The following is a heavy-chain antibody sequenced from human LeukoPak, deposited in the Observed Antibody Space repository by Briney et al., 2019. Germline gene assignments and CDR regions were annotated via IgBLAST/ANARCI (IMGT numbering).Heavy chain of an antibody. CDR1: GYTLTELS. D-gene: IGHD3-22*01. Sequence: VASVTVSCKVSGYTLTELSMHWVRQAPGKGLARMGGFDPEDGETIYAQKFQGRVTMTEDTSTDTAYMELSSLRSEDTAVYYCATDTINSSGYYEGFDYWGQGTLVTVSS. CDR2: FDPEDGET. V-gene: IGHV1-24*01. J-gene: IGHJ4*02. CDR3: ATDTINSSGYYEGFDY.